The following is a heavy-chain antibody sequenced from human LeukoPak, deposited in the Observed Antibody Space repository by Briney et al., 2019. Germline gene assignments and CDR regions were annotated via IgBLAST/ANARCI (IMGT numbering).Heavy chain of an antibody. CDR1: GGSFNGYY. V-gene: IGHV4-34*01. J-gene: IGHJ6*02. Sequence: SETLSLTCAVYGGSFNGYYWSWIRQPPGKGLEWIGEINHSGSTNYNPSLKSRVTISVDTSKNQFSLKLSSVTAADTAVYYCARGHEYYDILTGYYVGYYYYGMDVWGQGTTVTVSS. D-gene: IGHD3-9*01. CDR3: ARGHEYYDILTGYYVGYYYYGMDV. CDR2: INHSGST.